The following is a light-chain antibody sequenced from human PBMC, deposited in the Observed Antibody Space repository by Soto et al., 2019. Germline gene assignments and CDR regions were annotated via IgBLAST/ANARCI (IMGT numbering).Light chain of an antibody. J-gene: IGKJ1*01. CDR1: QSISTY. V-gene: IGKV1-39*01. Sequence: DIQMTQSPSSLSASVGDRVTISCRTSQSISTYLNWYQQKPGKAPKVLIYAASTLQSGVPSRFSGSGSGTDFTLTISSLQPEDFATYYCQHYNSYSEAFGQGTRWIS. CDR3: QHYNSYSEA. CDR2: AAS.